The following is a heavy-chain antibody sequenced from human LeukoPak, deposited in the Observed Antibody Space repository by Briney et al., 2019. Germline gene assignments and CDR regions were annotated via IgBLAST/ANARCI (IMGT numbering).Heavy chain of an antibody. CDR1: GYSISSGYY. CDR2: IYHSGST. Sequence: KPSETLSLTCTVSGYSISSGYYWGWIRQPPGKGLEWIGSIYHSGSTYYNPSLKSRVTISVDTSKNQFSLKLSSVTAADTAVYYCARGLQPLHYDAFDIWGQGTMVTVSS. V-gene: IGHV4-38-2*02. D-gene: IGHD1-1*01. J-gene: IGHJ3*02. CDR3: ARGLQPLHYDAFDI.